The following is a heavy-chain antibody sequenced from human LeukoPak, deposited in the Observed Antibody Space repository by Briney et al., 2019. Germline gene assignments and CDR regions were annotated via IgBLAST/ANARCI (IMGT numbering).Heavy chain of an antibody. V-gene: IGHV7-4-1*02. J-gene: IGHJ4*02. CDR3: ARESGIDWKDDHPTAPDY. D-gene: IGHD1-1*01. CDR2: INTNAGNP. Sequence: GASVKVSCKASGYTFTSYGVIWVRQAPGQGLEWMGWINTNAGNPTYAQGFTGRFVFSLDTSVSTTYLQISSLKAEDSAVYYCARESGIDWKDDHPTAPDYWGQGTLVTVSS. CDR1: GYTFTSYG.